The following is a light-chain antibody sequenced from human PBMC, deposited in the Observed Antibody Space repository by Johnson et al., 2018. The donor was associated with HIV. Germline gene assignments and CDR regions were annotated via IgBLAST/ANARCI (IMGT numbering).Light chain of an antibody. Sequence: QPVLTQPPSVSAAPGQRVNISCSGHSSNIENYFVSWYQQLPGAAPRLLIYEDYKRPSGIPARFSGSKSGASATLGITGLQTGDEADYYCGVWDASLSPHYVFGTGTTITVL. CDR1: SSNIENYF. V-gene: IGLV1-51*02. CDR2: EDY. J-gene: IGLJ1*01. CDR3: GVWDASLSPHYV.